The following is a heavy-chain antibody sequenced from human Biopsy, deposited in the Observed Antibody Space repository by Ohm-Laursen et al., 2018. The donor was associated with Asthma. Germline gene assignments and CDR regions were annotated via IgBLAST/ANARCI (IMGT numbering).Heavy chain of an antibody. D-gene: IGHD3-10*01. CDR3: ARAVDYSHYYGIDV. Sequence: SVKVSCKTSGYTFNSAGITWVRQAPGQGLEWMGWISVYNGNTKVAQKLQDRVTMITDTSTSTAYMELRSLRSDDTAAYFCARAVDYSHYYGIDVWGQGATVTVS. CDR1: GYTFNSAG. CDR2: ISVYNGNT. J-gene: IGHJ6*02. V-gene: IGHV1-18*01.